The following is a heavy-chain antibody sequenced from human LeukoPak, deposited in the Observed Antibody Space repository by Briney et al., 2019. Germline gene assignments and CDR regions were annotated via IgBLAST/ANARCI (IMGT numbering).Heavy chain of an antibody. V-gene: IGHV3-11*04. CDR1: GFTFSDYY. J-gene: IGHJ4*02. CDR3: ARDGAYSSSWGVFDY. Sequence: GGSLRLSCAASGFTFSDYYMSWIRQAPGKGLEWVSYISSSGSTIYYADSVKGRFIISRDNAKNSLYLQMNSLRAEDTAVYYCARDGAYSSSWGVFDYWGQGTLVTVSS. D-gene: IGHD6-13*01. CDR2: ISSSGSTI.